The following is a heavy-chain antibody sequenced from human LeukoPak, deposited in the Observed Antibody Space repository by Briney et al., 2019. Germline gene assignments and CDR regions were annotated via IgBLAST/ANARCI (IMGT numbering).Heavy chain of an antibody. Sequence: GESLKISCKGSGYTFTNYWIAWVRQTPGKGLESMGIIYPGDSDTRYSPSFQGQVTISADKSITTAYLQWSSLKASDTAMYYCARGYYGSGSQRPFDSWGQGTLVTVSS. D-gene: IGHD3-10*01. J-gene: IGHJ4*02. V-gene: IGHV5-51*01. CDR3: ARGYYGSGSQRPFDS. CDR2: IYPGDSDT. CDR1: GYTFTNYW.